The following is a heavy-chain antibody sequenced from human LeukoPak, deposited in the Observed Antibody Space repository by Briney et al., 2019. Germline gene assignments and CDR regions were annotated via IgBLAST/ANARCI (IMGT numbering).Heavy chain of an antibody. V-gene: IGHV3-23*01. Sequence: GGSLRLSCVTSGFTFNNYAMTWVRQAPGKGLEWVSAISGSSRNRYYADSVKGRFTISRDNSKNTLYLQMNSLRAEDTAVYYCATKRSGSSWYVGDYWGQGTLVTVSS. CDR2: ISGSSRNR. CDR3: ATKRSGSSWYVGDY. J-gene: IGHJ4*02. CDR1: GFTFNNYA. D-gene: IGHD6-13*01.